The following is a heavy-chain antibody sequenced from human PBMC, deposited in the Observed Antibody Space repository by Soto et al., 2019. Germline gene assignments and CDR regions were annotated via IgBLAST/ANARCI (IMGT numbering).Heavy chain of an antibody. V-gene: IGHV4-59*01. J-gene: IGHJ6*02. Sequence: QVQLQESGPGLVKPSETLSLMCTVSGGSITNYYWSWIRQSPARGLEWIGYISDSGSTKYNPSLCIRVSISLGSSKDQFSLNLTSVTAADTAVYYCARERVGHSAMDVWGQGTTVTVSS. CDR3: ARERVGHSAMDV. D-gene: IGHD1-26*01. CDR1: GGSITNYY. CDR2: ISDSGST.